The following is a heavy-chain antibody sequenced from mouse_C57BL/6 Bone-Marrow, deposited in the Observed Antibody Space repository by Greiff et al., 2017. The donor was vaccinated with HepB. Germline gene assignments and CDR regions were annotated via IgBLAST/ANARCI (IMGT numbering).Heavy chain of an antibody. V-gene: IGHV2-9-1*01. J-gene: IGHJ1*03. CDR1: GFSFTSYA. CDR3: ARNGATTVVAYWYFDV. Sequence: VQLVESGPGLVAPSQSLSITCTVSGFSFTSYAISWVRQPPGKGLEWLGVIWTGGGTNYNSALKSRLSISKDNSKSQVFLKMNSLQTDDTARYYCARNGATTVVAYWYFDVWGTGTTVTVSS. D-gene: IGHD1-1*01. CDR2: IWTGGGT.